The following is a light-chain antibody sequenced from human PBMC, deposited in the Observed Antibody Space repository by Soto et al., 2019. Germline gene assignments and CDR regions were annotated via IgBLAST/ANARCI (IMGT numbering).Light chain of an antibody. V-gene: IGLV2-14*01. Sequence: QSALTQPASVSGSPGQSIAISCTGTSSDVGGYDYVSWYQQQPDKAPKLMIYEVTKRPSGVSNRFSGSKSGNTASLTISGLQAEDEADYYCSSHTSGSTQVFGTGTKLTVL. CDR3: SSHTSGSTQV. CDR1: SSDVGGYDY. J-gene: IGLJ1*01. CDR2: EVT.